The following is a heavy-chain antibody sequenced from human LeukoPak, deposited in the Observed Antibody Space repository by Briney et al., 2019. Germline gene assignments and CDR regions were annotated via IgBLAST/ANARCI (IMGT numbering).Heavy chain of an antibody. Sequence: PSETLSLTCTVSGYSISSGYYWGWIRPPPGKGLEWIGSIYHSGSTYYNPSLKSRVTISVDTSKNQFSLKLSSVTAADTAVYFCARTQEAGYSSGRYDPYYYYYMDVWGKGTTVTISS. CDR1: GYSISSGYY. CDR3: ARTQEAGYSSGRYDPYYYYYMDV. CDR2: IYHSGST. D-gene: IGHD6-19*01. J-gene: IGHJ6*03. V-gene: IGHV4-38-2*02.